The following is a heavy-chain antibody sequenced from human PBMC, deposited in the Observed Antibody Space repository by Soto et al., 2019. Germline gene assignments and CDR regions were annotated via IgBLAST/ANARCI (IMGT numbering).Heavy chain of an antibody. D-gene: IGHD1-7*01. CDR3: AKDFPELLTDFGPYYMDV. J-gene: IGHJ6*03. Sequence: DVQLVESGGGLVQPGRSLRLSCAASGFTFDDYAMHWVRQAPGKGLEWVSGISWNSGRIGYADSVKGRFTISRDNAKNSLYLQMHSLRAEDTALYYCAKDFPELLTDFGPYYMDVWGKGTTVTVSS. CDR1: GFTFDDYA. CDR2: ISWNSGRI. V-gene: IGHV3-9*01.